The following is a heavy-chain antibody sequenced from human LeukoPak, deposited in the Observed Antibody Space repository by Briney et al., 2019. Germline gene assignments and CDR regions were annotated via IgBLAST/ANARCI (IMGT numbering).Heavy chain of an antibody. Sequence: ASVKVSCKASGYTFSRYGINWVRQAPGQGLEWMGWISGYNEKTNYAQKFQGRVTMTTDTSTSTAYMELRRLRSDDTAVYYCARDPGSFLSGSGWLNWFEPWGQGTLLTVS. V-gene: IGHV1-18*01. CDR3: ARDPGSFLSGSGWLNWFEP. J-gene: IGHJ5*02. CDR1: GYTFSRYG. CDR2: ISGYNEKT. D-gene: IGHD6-19*01.